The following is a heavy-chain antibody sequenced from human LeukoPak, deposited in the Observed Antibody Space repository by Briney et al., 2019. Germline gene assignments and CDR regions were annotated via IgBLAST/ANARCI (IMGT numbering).Heavy chain of an antibody. CDR1: GXTFSSYG. CDR3: ARDRGYSYGHCFDY. D-gene: IGHD5-18*01. J-gene: IGHJ4*02. V-gene: IGHV3-33*01. CDR2: IWFDGSNK. Sequence: GRSLRLSCAASGXTFSSYGMHWVRQAPGKGLEWVALIWFDGSNKYYADSVKGRFTISRDNSKNTLYLQMDSLRDEDTAVYYCARDRGYSYGHCFDYWGQGTLVTVSS.